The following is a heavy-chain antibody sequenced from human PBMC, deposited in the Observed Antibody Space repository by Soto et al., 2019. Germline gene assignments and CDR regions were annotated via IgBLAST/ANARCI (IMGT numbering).Heavy chain of an antibody. CDR1: GASVNTGDYY. J-gene: IGHJ1*01. D-gene: IGHD1-7*01. V-gene: IGHV4-30-4*01. Sequence: VQLQGSGPGLVKPSQTLSLTCTVSGASVNTGDYYWSYIRQSPGKGLEWRGYIFYSGDTYYNPSLKSRATISLNTSRNQISLTLTSVTDADTAVYFCVGTGTTDDFWGQGTLVTVSS. CDR3: VGTGTTDDF. CDR2: IFYSGDT.